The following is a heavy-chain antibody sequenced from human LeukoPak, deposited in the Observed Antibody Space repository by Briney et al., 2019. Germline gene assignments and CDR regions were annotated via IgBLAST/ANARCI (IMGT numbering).Heavy chain of an antibody. Sequence: PSETLSLTCAVYGGSFSGYYWSWIRQPPGKGLEWIGEINHSGSTNYNPSLKSRVTISVDTSKNQFSLKLSSVTAADTAVYYCARRAYGDYPYYYYYYMDVWGKGTTVTISS. CDR2: INHSGST. J-gene: IGHJ6*03. D-gene: IGHD4-17*01. CDR1: GGSFSGYY. CDR3: ARRAYGDYPYYYYYYMDV. V-gene: IGHV4-34*01.